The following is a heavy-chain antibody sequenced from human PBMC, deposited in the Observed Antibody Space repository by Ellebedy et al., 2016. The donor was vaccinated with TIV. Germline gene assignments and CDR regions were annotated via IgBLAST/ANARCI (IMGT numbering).Heavy chain of an antibody. CDR2: IYYSGIT. CDR3: ARLLGIFDY. CDR1: GGSISSSSYY. V-gene: IGHV4-39*01. J-gene: IGHJ4*02. Sequence: MPSETLSLTCTVSGGSISSSSYYWGWIRQPPGKGLEWIGSIYYSGITYYNPSLKSRVTISVDTSKNQFSLKLSSVTAADTAVYYCARLLGIFDYWGQGTLVTVSS.